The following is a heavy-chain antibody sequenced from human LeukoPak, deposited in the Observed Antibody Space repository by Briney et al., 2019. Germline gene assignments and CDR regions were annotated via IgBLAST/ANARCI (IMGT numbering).Heavy chain of an antibody. D-gene: IGHD1-26*01. V-gene: IGHV3-15*01. CDR2: NKSKTDGGTT. CDR1: GFTFSNAW. CDR3: TTVILNVGAIDDFDY. Sequence: GSLRLSCAASGFTFSNAWMSWVRQAPGKGLEWVGRNKSKTDGGTTDYAAPVKGRFTISRDDSKNTLYLQMNSLKTEDTAVYYCTTVILNVGAIDDFDYWGQGTLVTVSS. J-gene: IGHJ4*02.